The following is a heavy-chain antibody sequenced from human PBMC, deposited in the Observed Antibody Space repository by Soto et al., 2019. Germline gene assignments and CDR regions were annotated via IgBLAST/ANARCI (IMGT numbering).Heavy chain of an antibody. J-gene: IGHJ6*02. CDR1: GLSLSTSGVG. V-gene: IGHV2-5*01. D-gene: IGHD3-10*01. CDR2: IYWNDNK. Sequence: QITLKESGPTLVQPTQTLTLTCTLSGLSLSTSGVGVGWIRQPPGKPLAWLALIYWNDNKRYSPSLKSRPTSTTEAPKNQVVLTMTNMDPMDTATFYRVHNGHFGSGTYGVFYYYGMDVWGQGTTVTVSS. CDR3: VHNGHFGSGTYGVFYYYGMDV.